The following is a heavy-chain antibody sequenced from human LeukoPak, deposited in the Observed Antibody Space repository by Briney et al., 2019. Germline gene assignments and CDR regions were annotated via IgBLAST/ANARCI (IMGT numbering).Heavy chain of an antibody. J-gene: IGHJ6*03. CDR2: IYYSGST. D-gene: IGHD6-13*01. CDR3: ARDGKAAGGVTYYYYMDV. Sequence: SETLSLTCTVSGGSISSSSYYWGWIRQPPGKGLEWIGSIYYSGSTYYNPSLKSRVTMSVDTSKNQFSLKLSSVTAADTAVYYCARDGKAAGGVTYYYYMDVWGKGTTVTVSS. CDR1: GGSISSSSYY. V-gene: IGHV4-39*07.